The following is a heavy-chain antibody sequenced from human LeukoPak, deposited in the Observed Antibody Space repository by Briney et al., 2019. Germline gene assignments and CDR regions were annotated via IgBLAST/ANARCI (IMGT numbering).Heavy chain of an antibody. CDR2: IKQDGSEK. V-gene: IGHV3-7*01. D-gene: IGHD2-2*01. Sequence: GGSLRLSCAASGFTFSSYWMSWVRQAPGKGLEWVANIKQDGSEKYYVDSVRGRFTISRDNAKNSLYLQMNSLRAEDTAVYYCARVAPLDIVVVPAAINPDAFDIWGQGTMVTVSS. J-gene: IGHJ3*02. CDR3: ARVAPLDIVVVPAAINPDAFDI. CDR1: GFTFSSYW.